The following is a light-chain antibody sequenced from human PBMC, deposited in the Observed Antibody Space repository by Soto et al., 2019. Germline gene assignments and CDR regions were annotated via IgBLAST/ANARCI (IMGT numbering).Light chain of an antibody. CDR1: SGDVDSHY. J-gene: IGLJ2*01. V-gene: IGLV2-14*03. Sequence: QSVLTQPASVSGSPGQSITISCTGTSGDVDSHYVAWYQQHPNKAPKVLIYEGNNRPSGVSDRFSGSKSGNTASLTISGLQAEGEADYYCSSHTPNITLFGGGTKLTVL. CDR3: SSHTPNITL. CDR2: EGN.